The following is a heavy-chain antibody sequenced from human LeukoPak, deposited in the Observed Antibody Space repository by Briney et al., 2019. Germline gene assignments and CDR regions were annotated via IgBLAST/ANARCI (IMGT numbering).Heavy chain of an antibody. CDR2: IIPIFGTS. Sequence: SVKVSCKASGGSFNAYAISWVRQAPGQGLEWMGGIIPIFGTSNYAQKLQGRVTISTDGSTSTAYMEVSSLRSEDTAIYYCARGLDASMETAYDYWGQGTLVTVSS. CDR3: ARGLDASMETAYDY. D-gene: IGHD5-18*01. J-gene: IGHJ4*02. V-gene: IGHV1-69*05. CDR1: GGSFNAYA.